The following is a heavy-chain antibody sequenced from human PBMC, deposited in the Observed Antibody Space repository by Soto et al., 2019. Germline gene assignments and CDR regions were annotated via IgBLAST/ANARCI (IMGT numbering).Heavy chain of an antibody. CDR1: GGSMSSGGHY. CDR2: IYYTGRT. CDR3: ARILGYCSNNSCRYYFDH. J-gene: IGHJ4*02. V-gene: IGHV4-31*02. D-gene: IGHD2-2*01. Sequence: SLTCTVSGGSMSSGGHYWSWLRQHPGKGLEWFGHIYYTGRTYYNPSLRSRVTMSVDTSKNQFSLKLSSVTAADTALYYCARILGYCSNNSCRYYFDHCGQRALVTVSS.